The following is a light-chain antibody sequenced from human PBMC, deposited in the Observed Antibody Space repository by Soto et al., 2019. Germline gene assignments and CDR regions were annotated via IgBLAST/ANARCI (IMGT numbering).Light chain of an antibody. V-gene: IGKV3-20*01. J-gene: IGKJ1*01. CDR2: GAS. CDR3: QQYGSSGT. Sequence: EIVLTQSPGTLSLSPGESATLSCRASQSVSNNYLAWYQQKPGQAPRLLIYGASNRATGIPDRFSGSGSETDFTLTISRLEPEDFAVYYCQQYGSSGTFGQGTKVEIK. CDR1: QSVSNNY.